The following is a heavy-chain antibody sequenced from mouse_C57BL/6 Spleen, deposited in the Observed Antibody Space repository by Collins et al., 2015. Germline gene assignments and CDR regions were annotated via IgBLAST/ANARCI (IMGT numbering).Heavy chain of an antibody. Sequence: EVKLLQSGGGLVQPGGSLKISCVASGIDFSRYWMGWVRRAPGKGLEWVGEINPNSKTINYAPSLKDKFIISRDNAKNTLFLQVSKVRSEDTALYYCARMGNYGWFAYWGQGTLVTVSA. CDR2: INPNSKTI. CDR3: ARMGNYGWFAY. D-gene: IGHD2-1*01. J-gene: IGHJ3*01. CDR1: GIDFSRYW. V-gene: IGHV4-1*01.